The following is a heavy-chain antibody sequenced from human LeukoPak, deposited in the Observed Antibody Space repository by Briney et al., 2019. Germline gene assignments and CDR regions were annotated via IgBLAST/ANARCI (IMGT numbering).Heavy chain of an antibody. V-gene: IGHV1-24*01. CDR3: ATVSPYYYDSTGGGFDL. J-gene: IGHJ2*01. CDR2: FDPEDGET. Sequence: ASVKVSCKVSGYTLTELSMHWVRQAPGKELEWMGGFDPEDGETIYAQKFQGRVTMTEDTSTDTAYMELSSLRSEDTAVYYCATVSPYYYDSTGGGFDLWGRGTLVTVSS. D-gene: IGHD3-22*01. CDR1: GYTLTELS.